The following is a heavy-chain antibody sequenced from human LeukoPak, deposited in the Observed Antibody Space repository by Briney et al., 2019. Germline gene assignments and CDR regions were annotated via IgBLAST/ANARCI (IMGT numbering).Heavy chain of an antibody. Sequence: SETLSLTCTVSGDSISSYYWSWIRQPPGKGLEWIGYIYYSGSTNYNPSLKSRVTISVDTSKNQFSLKLSSVTAADTAVYYCARARNGYTFDYWGQGTLVTVSS. V-gene: IGHV4-59*01. CDR1: GDSISSYY. J-gene: IGHJ4*02. D-gene: IGHD5-24*01. CDR3: ARARNGYTFDY. CDR2: IYYSGST.